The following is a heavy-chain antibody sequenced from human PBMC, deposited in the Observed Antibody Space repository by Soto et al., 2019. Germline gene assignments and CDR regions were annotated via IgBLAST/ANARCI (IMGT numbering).Heavy chain of an antibody. D-gene: IGHD2-21*02. CDR2: IYWDDDK. V-gene: IGHV2-5*02. J-gene: IGHJ6*02. CDR1: GLSLSTTGVG. Sequence: QITLKESGPTLVKPTQTLTLTCTFSGLSLSTTGVGVGWIRQPPGKALEWLALIYWDDDKRYSPSLKSRLTITXDXSXNXXVLTMNNMDPVDTATYYCVQSRCGGDCLQSYSSHSYYGLDVWGQGTTVTVSS. CDR3: VQSRCGGDCLQSYSSHSYYGLDV.